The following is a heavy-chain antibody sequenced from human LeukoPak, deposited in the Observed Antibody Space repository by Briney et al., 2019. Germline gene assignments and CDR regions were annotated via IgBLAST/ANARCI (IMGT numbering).Heavy chain of an antibody. CDR2: ISAYNGDT. CDR3: ARVWGSSSSWYYYYYMDV. V-gene: IGHV1-18*01. Sequence: ASVKVSCKASGYTFTSYGISWVRQAPGQGLEWMGWISAYNGDTNYAQKLQGRVTMTTDTSTSTAYMELRSLRSDDTAVYYCARVWGSSSSWYYYYYMDVWGKGTTVTISS. D-gene: IGHD6-6*01. J-gene: IGHJ6*03. CDR1: GYTFTSYG.